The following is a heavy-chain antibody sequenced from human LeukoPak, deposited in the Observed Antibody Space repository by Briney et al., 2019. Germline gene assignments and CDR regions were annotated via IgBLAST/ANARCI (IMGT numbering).Heavy chain of an antibody. CDR1: GYTFTSYA. V-gene: IGHV1-2*02. CDR3: ARDFASGWYSPTYLDY. Sequence: ASVKVSCKASGYTFTSYAMNWVRQAPGQGLEWMGWINPNSGGTNYAQKFQGRVTMTRDTSISTAYMELRRLRSDDTAVYYCARDFASGWYSPTYLDYWGQGTLVTVSS. J-gene: IGHJ4*02. D-gene: IGHD6-19*01. CDR2: INPNSGGT.